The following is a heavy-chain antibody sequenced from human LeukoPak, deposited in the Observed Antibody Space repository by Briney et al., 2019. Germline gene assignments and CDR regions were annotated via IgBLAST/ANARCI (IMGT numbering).Heavy chain of an antibody. D-gene: IGHD6-19*01. J-gene: IGHJ4*02. V-gene: IGHV1-2*02. Sequence: ASVKVSCKASGYTFTGYYIHWVRQAPGQGLEWMGWINPDSGGTNYAQKFQGRVTMTRDTSIRTAYMELSRLRSDDTAVYFCARVLFYSSGNKSNRVDYWGQGTLVTVSS. CDR1: GYTFTGYY. CDR2: INPDSGGT. CDR3: ARVLFYSSGNKSNRVDY.